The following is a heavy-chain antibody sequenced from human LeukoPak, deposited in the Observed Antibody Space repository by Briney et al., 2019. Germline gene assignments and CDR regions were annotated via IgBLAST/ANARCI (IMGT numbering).Heavy chain of an antibody. CDR1: GGSISSSSYF. V-gene: IGHV4-39*07. CDR3: ARFVRLGEPRGAFDI. J-gene: IGHJ3*02. Sequence: SETLSLTCTVSGGSISSSSYFWGWIRQPPGKGLEWIGSIYYSGSTYYNPSLKSRVTISVDTSKNQFSLKLSSVTAADTAVYYCARFVRLGEPRGAFDIWGQGTMVTVSS. CDR2: IYYSGST. D-gene: IGHD3-16*01.